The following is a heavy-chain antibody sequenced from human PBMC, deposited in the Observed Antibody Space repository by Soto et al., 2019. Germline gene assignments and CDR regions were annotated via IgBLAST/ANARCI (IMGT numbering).Heavy chain of an antibody. CDR2: INHSGST. Sequence: QVQLQQWGAGLLKPSETLSLTCAVYGGSFSGYYWSWIRQPPGKGLEWIGEINHSGSTNYNPSLKRRVSISVDTSKNQFSLKLSSVTAADTAVYYCARGFVRGYSSSWFSRYYGMDVWGQGTTVTVSS. V-gene: IGHV4-34*01. CDR3: ARGFVRGYSSSWFSRYYGMDV. J-gene: IGHJ6*02. CDR1: GGSFSGYY. D-gene: IGHD6-13*01.